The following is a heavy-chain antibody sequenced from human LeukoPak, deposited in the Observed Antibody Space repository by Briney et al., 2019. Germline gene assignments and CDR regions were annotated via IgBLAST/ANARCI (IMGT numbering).Heavy chain of an antibody. CDR2: IYYSGST. D-gene: IGHD6-13*01. Sequence: SETLSLTCTVSGGSISRYYWSWIRQPPGKGLEWIGYIYYSGSTNYNPSLKSRVTISVDTSKNQFSLKLSSVTAADTAVYYCARGAVAAAAHYFDYWGQGTLVTVSS. CDR3: ARGAVAAAAHYFDY. J-gene: IGHJ4*02. CDR1: GGSISRYY. V-gene: IGHV4-59*01.